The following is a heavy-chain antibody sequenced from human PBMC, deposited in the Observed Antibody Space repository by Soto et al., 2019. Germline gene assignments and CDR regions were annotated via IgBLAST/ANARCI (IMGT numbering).Heavy chain of an antibody. CDR1: GFTFSTFS. D-gene: IGHD1-26*01. V-gene: IGHV3-30*04. CDR2: ISYDGSEK. CDR3: ARGPESGDL. Sequence: QVQLVESGGGVVQPWRSLRLSCATSGFTFSTFSMHWVRQAPGKGLEWVAHISYDGSEKDYADSVKGRFTISRDNSDNTLFLQMNSLTSEDTGVYYCARGPESGDLWGQGTLVTVPS. J-gene: IGHJ4*02.